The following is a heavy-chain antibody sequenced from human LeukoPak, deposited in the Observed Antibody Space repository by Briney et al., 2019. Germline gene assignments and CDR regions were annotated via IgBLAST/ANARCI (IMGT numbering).Heavy chain of an antibody. CDR2: INPNSGGT. CDR1: GYTFTGLY. CDR3: ARDSDILRFSEWLLSY. Sequence: ASVKVPCKASGYTFTGLYIHWVRQAPGQGLEWMGWINPNSGGTNYAQQFQGRVTMTRDTSISTAYMDLSRLRSDDTAVYYCARDSDILRFSEWLLSYWGQGTLVTVSS. V-gene: IGHV1-2*02. D-gene: IGHD3-3*01. J-gene: IGHJ4*02.